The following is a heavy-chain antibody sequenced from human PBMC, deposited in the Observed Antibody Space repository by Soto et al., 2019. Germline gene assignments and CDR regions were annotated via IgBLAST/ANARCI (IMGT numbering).Heavy chain of an antibody. CDR3: AKDIGGEMHAFDI. V-gene: IGHV3-9*01. D-gene: IGHD2-15*01. CDR2: TSWNSGNI. J-gene: IGHJ3*02. CDR1: GFGFGGYA. Sequence: SLRLSCVASGFGFGGYAMHWVRQGPGKGLEWVSGTSWNSGNIGYADSVKGRFTISRDNAKNSLYLQMNSLSAEDTALYYCAKDIGGEMHAFDIWGQGTMVTVSS.